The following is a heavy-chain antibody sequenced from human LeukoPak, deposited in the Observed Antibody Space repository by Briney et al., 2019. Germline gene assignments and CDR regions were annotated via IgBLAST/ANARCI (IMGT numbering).Heavy chain of an antibody. CDR1: GGSISSGSYY. J-gene: IGHJ4*02. Sequence: SQTLSLNCTVSGGSISSGSYYWSWIRQPAGKGLEWIGRIYTSGSTNYNPSLKSRVTISVDTSKNQFSLKLSSVTAADTTVYYCARVSPGYSSNNDYWGQGTLVTVSS. V-gene: IGHV4-61*02. CDR2: IYTSGST. CDR3: ARVSPGYSSNNDY. D-gene: IGHD6-13*01.